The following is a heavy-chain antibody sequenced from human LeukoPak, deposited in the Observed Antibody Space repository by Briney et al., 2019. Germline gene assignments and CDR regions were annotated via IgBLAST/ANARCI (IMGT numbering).Heavy chain of an antibody. CDR1: GASISGYY. CDR2: IYYSGST. D-gene: IGHD3-10*01. J-gene: IGHJ4*02. V-gene: IGHV4-59*01. Sequence: PSETLSLTCTVSGASISGYYWSWIRQPPGKGLEWIGYIYYSGSTNYNPSLKSRVTISVDTSKNQFSLKLNSVTTADTAVYYCAGTMVRGVIRYFDYWGQGTLVTVSS. CDR3: AGTMVRGVIRYFDY.